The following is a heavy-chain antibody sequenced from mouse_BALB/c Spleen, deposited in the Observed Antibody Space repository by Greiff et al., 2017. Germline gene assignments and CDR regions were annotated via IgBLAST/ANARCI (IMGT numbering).Heavy chain of an antibody. CDR2: IYPGDGDT. CDR3: ARLLITEYYYAMDY. CDR1: GYAFSSSW. V-gene: IGHV1-82*01. D-gene: IGHD2-4*01. Sequence: VQLQQSGPELVKPGASVKISCKASGYAFSSSWMNWVKQRPGQGLEWIGRIYPGDGDTNYNGKFKGKATLTADKSSSTAYMQLSSLTSVDSAVYFCARLLITEYYYAMDYWGQGTSVTVSS. J-gene: IGHJ4*01.